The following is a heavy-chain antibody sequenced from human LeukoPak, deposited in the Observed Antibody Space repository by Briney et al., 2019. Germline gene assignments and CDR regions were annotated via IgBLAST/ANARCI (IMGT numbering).Heavy chain of an antibody. CDR2: IRYDGSNK. D-gene: IGHD1-26*01. Sequence: GGSLRLSCAASGFTFSSYGMHWVRQAPGKGLEWVAFIRYDGSNKYYADSVKGRFTISRDNSKNTLYLQMNSLRAEDMAVYYCAKETPYSGSYFDYWGQGTLVTVSS. V-gene: IGHV3-30*02. J-gene: IGHJ4*02. CDR3: AKETPYSGSYFDY. CDR1: GFTFSSYG.